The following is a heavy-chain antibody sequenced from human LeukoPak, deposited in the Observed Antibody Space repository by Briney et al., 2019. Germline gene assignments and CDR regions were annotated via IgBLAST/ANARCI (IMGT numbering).Heavy chain of an antibody. CDR2: IYWDDDK. Sequence: ESGPTLVNHTQTLTLTCTFSGFSLSTSGVGVGWIRQPPGKALEWLALIYWDDDKRYSPSLKSRLTITKDTSKNQVVLIMANMDPVDTATYYCAHRKSNNWSFDYWGQGTLVTVSS. D-gene: IGHD1-1*01. CDR1: GFSLSTSGVG. CDR3: AHRKSNNWSFDY. V-gene: IGHV2-5*02. J-gene: IGHJ4*02.